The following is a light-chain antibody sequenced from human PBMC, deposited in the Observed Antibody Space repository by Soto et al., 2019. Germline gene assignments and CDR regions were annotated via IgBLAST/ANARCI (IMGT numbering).Light chain of an antibody. CDR2: DAS. CDR1: QSVSSY. V-gene: IGKV3-11*01. J-gene: IGKJ1*01. CDR3: QQRSNWPA. Sequence: EIVLTQSPATLSLSPGERATLSCRASQSVSSYLAWYQQKPGQAPRLLIYDASNRATGIPARFSGSGSGTDFTLTIISQEPEDFVVYYCQQRSNWPAFGQVNKVEIK.